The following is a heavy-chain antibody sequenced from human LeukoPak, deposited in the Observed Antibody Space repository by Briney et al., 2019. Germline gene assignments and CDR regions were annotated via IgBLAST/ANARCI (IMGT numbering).Heavy chain of an antibody. V-gene: IGHV1-2*02. CDR2: INPNSGGT. D-gene: IGHD2-2*01. J-gene: IGHJ4*02. CDR3: ARGRGGSTSPIDY. Sequence: PRASVKVSCKASGYTFTTYAMNWVRQAPGQGLEWMGWINPNSGGTNYAQKFQGRVTMTRDTSISTAYMELSRLRSDDTAVYYCARGRGGSTSPIDYWGQGTLVTVSS. CDR1: GYTFTTYA.